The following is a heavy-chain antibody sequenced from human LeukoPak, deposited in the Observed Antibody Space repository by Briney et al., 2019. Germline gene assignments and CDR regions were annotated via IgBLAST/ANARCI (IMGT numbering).Heavy chain of an antibody. J-gene: IGHJ6*03. CDR1: GYTFTGYY. CDR3: ARDAPAAGTSYYYYMDV. CDR2: INPNSGGT. Sequence: ASVKVSCKASGYTFTGYYMHWVRQAPGQGLEWMGWINPNSGGTNYAQKFQGRVTMTRDTSISTAYMELSSVTAADTAVYYCARDAPAAGTSYYYYMDVWGKGTTVTVSS. D-gene: IGHD6-13*01. V-gene: IGHV1-2*02.